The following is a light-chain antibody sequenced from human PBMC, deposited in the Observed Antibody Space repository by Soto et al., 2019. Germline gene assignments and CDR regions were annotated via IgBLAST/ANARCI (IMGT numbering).Light chain of an antibody. CDR3: TSYTSTTTLV. J-gene: IGLJ1*01. CDR1: SNDVGGYNS. CDR2: DVS. V-gene: IGLV2-14*03. Sequence: QAVVTQPASVSGSPGQSIAISCTGTSNDVGGYNSVSWYQHHPGKAPKLMIYDVSYRPSGVSDRFSGSKSGNTASLTISGLQAEDEADYYCTSYTSTTTLVFGTGTKLTVL.